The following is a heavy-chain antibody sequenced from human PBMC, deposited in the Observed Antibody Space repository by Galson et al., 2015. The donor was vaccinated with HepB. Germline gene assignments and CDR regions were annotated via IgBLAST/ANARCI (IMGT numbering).Heavy chain of an antibody. CDR3: ATDYGGNSRY. V-gene: IGHV3-7*01. CDR1: GFTFSTSP. D-gene: IGHD4-23*01. J-gene: IGHJ4*02. Sequence: SLRLSCAASGFTFSTSPMSWLRQAPGEGLEWVANINQDESETHSVDSVKGRFTISRDNAKSSLYLQLSSLRAEDTAVYYCATDYGGNSRYWGQGTLVTVSS. CDR2: INQDESET.